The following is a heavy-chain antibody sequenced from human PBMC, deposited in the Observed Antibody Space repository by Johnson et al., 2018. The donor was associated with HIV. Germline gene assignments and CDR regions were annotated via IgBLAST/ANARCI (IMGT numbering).Heavy chain of an antibody. D-gene: IGHD1-26*01. Sequence: QVQLVESGGGLVQPGGSLRLSCAASGFTVSSNYMSWVRQAPGKGLELISYISGGGSAIYYADSVRGRFTISRDNAKNSLYLQMNSLRAEDTAVYYCAREGWALIWGQGTMVTVSS. V-gene: IGHV3-11*04. CDR1: GFTVSSNY. CDR3: AREGWALI. CDR2: ISGGGSAI. J-gene: IGHJ3*02.